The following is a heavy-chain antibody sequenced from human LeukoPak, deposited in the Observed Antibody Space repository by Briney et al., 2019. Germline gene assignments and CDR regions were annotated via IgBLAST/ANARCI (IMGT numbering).Heavy chain of an antibody. CDR3: ASDPRGRGSCFY. CDR2: IIPILGTA. D-gene: IGHD2-15*01. Sequence: SVKVSCKASGGTFSKYSINWVRRAPGQGLEWMGGIIPILGTANYAQKFQGRVTITTDESTSTAYMELSSLRSEDTAVYYCASDPRGRGSCFYWGQGTLVTVSS. CDR1: GGTFSKYS. J-gene: IGHJ4*02. V-gene: IGHV1-69*05.